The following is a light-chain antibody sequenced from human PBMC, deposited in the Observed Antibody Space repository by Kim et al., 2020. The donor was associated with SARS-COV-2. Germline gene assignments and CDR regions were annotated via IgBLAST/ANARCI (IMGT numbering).Light chain of an antibody. CDR3: QQYNNWPPWT. Sequence: IVMTQSPATLSVSPGERATLSCRASQSVSSNLAWYQQKPGQAPRLLIYGASTRATGVPGRFSGSGSGTEFTLTISSLRSEDFAVYYCQQYNNWPPWTFGQGTKVDIK. J-gene: IGKJ1*01. CDR1: QSVSSN. CDR2: GAS. V-gene: IGKV3-15*01.